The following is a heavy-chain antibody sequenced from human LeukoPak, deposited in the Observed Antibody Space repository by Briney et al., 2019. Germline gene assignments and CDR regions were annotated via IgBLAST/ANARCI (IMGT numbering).Heavy chain of an antibody. CDR3: ATSFVGATFVLESLLRLDY. Sequence: ASVKVSCKASGYTFTGYYMHWVRQAPGQGLEWMGWINPNSGGTNYARKFQGRVTMTRDTSISTAYMELSRLRSDDTAVYYCATSFVGATFVLESLLRLDYWGQGTLVTVSS. J-gene: IGHJ4*02. V-gene: IGHV1-2*02. D-gene: IGHD1-26*01. CDR2: INPNSGGT. CDR1: GYTFTGYY.